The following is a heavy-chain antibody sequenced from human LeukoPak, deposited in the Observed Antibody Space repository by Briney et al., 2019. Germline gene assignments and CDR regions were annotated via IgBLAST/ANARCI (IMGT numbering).Heavy chain of an antibody. CDR3: ARGASYYGSGSYYTDNWFDP. D-gene: IGHD3-10*01. J-gene: IGHJ5*02. CDR2: IYYSGST. Sequence: SETLSLTCTVSGGSISSSSYYWGWIRQPPGKGLEWIGSIYYSGSTYYNPSLKSRVTTSVDTSKNQFSLKLSSVTAADTAVYYCARGASYYGSGSYYTDNWFDPWGQGTLVTVSS. CDR1: GGSISSSSYY. V-gene: IGHV4-39*01.